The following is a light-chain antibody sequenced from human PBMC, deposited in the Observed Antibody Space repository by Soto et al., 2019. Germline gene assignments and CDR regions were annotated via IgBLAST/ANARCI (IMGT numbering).Light chain of an antibody. Sequence: DIQMTQSPSALSAAGGDRVTITCRASQGISNYLAWYQQKPGKVPKLLIYVASTLQSGVPSRCSGSGSGTDFTLTISSLQPEDVATYYCQKYNSVPLTFGGGTKVDIK. CDR3: QKYNSVPLT. J-gene: IGKJ4*01. V-gene: IGKV1-27*01. CDR1: QGISNY. CDR2: VAS.